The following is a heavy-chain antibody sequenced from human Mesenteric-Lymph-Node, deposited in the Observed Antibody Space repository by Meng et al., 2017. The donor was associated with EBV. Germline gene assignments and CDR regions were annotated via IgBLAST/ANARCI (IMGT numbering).Heavy chain of an antibody. D-gene: IGHD5-18*01. Sequence: QEWGAGLLKPSETLSLPCAAYGASFSGHYGGWMRQPPGKGLEWIGEIDPTGNTKYIPSLKSRVTISLDTSRNQLSLKLTSVTAADTAVYYCSIWDTGALQNYWGPGTLVTVSS. J-gene: IGHJ4*02. CDR3: SIWDTGALQNY. V-gene: IGHV4-34*01. CDR1: GASFSGHY. CDR2: IDPTGNT.